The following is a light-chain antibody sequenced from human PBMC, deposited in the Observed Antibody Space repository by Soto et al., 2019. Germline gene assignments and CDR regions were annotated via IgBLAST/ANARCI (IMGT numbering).Light chain of an antibody. V-gene: IGKV1-39*01. CDR3: QQSYSTLLIT. Sequence: DIQMTQSPSFLSASVGDRVTISCRASQAINTYLNWYQQKPGKAPKLLIYGTSALQNGVPSRLSGGGSGTDFTLTISSLQPQDFATYYCQQSYSTLLITFGQGTRLEV. CDR2: GTS. CDR1: QAINTY. J-gene: IGKJ5*01.